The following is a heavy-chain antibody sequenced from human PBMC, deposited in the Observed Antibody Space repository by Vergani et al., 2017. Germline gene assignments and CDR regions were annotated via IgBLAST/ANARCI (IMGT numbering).Heavy chain of an antibody. CDR1: GGSFSGYY. CDR2: INHSGST. CDR3: ARGSAPVRPYYYGSGSYYKRPYFDY. J-gene: IGHJ4*02. Sequence: QVQLQQWGAGLLKPSETLSLTCAVYGGSFSGYYWSWIRQPPGKGLEWIGEINHSGSTNYNPSLKSRVTISVDTSKNQFSLKLSSVTAADTAVYYWARGSAPVRPYYYGSGSYYKRPYFDYWGQGTLVTVSS. D-gene: IGHD3-10*01. V-gene: IGHV4-34*01.